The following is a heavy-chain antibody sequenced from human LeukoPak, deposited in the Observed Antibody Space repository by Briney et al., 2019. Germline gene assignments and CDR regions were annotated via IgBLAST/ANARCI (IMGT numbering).Heavy chain of an antibody. CDR3: ATNYGDYVNWFDP. CDR2: ISASGSST. Sequence: PGGSLRLSCAASGLTFRSYAMSWVRQAPGQGLQWVSSISASGSSTWYADSVKGRFTIYRDNSKNTLSLQMNNLRAEDTAIYYRATNYGDYVNWFDPWGQGTLVTVSS. J-gene: IGHJ5*02. V-gene: IGHV3-23*01. D-gene: IGHD4-17*01. CDR1: GLTFRSYA.